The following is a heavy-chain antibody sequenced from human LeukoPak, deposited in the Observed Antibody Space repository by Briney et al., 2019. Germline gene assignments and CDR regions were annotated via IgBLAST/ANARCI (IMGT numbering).Heavy chain of an antibody. CDR1: GFTFSSYA. Sequence: PGGSLRLSCAASGFTFSSYAMSWVRQAPGKGLEWVSAISGSGGSTYYADSVKGRFTISRDNSKNTPYLQMNSLRAEDTAVYYCAKDTLAYSGSFGAFDYWGQGTLVTVSS. CDR2: ISGSGGST. CDR3: AKDTLAYSGSFGAFDY. D-gene: IGHD1-26*01. V-gene: IGHV3-23*01. J-gene: IGHJ4*02.